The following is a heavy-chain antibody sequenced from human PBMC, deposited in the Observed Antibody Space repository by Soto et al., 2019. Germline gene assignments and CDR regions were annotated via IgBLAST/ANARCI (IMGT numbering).Heavy chain of an antibody. J-gene: IGHJ4*02. D-gene: IGHD1-1*01. V-gene: IGHV1-69*13. CDR3: ARVGSRDAYNYVLDY. CDR2: ILPLSGTP. CDR1: GGIHSSLT. Sequence: SVKVSCKASGGIHSSLTFSWVRQAPGQGLEWMGGILPLSGTPKYAQKFQGRLTITADEYRATTYMELSSLTSEDTAIYYCARVGSRDAYNYVLDYWGQGTPVTVSS.